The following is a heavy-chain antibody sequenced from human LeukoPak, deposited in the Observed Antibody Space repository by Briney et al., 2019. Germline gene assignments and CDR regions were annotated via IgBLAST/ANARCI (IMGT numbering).Heavy chain of an antibody. CDR3: ARQQQQLWYD. Sequence: PGGSLRLSCAASGFTFSSYEMNWVRQAPGKGLEWVSYISSSAGTTYYADSVKGRFTISRDNAKNSLYLQMNSLGAEDTAVYFCARQQQQLWYDWGQGTLVTVSS. D-gene: IGHD5-18*01. CDR1: GFTFSSYE. J-gene: IGHJ4*02. V-gene: IGHV3-48*03. CDR2: ISSSAGTT.